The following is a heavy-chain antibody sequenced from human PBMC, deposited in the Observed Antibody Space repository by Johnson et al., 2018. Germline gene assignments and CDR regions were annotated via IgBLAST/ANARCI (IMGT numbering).Heavy chain of an antibody. CDR1: GFTFSSYA. CDR2: ISGSGGST. D-gene: IGHD3-22*01. V-gene: IGHV3-23*01. J-gene: IGHJ6*02. CDR3: ANSFISSGYYYYYGMDV. Sequence: EVQLLESGGGLVQPGGSLRLSCAASGFTFSSYAMSWVRQAPGKGLEWVSAISGSGGSTYYADSVKGRFTISRDNSKNTLYLQMNSLRAEDTAVYYCANSFISSGYYYYYGMDVWGQGTTVTVSS.